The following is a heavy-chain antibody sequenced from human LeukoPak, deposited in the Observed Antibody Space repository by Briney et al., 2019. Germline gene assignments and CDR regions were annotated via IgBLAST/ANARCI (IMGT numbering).Heavy chain of an antibody. J-gene: IGHJ1*01. Sequence: GGSLRLSCAASGVTLSNYGMHWVRQAPGKGLEWVAAIWHDGSRKYYAESVKGRFTISRDNARNTVYVQMDSLRAEDTAVYYCARDEGDSSGYYPGLWGQGTLVTVSS. CDR2: IWHDGSRK. D-gene: IGHD3-22*01. CDR3: ARDEGDSSGYYPGL. V-gene: IGHV3-33*01. CDR1: GVTLSNYG.